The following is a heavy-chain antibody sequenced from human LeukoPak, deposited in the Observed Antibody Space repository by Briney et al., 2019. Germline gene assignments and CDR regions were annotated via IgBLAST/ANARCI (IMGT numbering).Heavy chain of an antibody. V-gene: IGHV1-18*01. CDR1: GYTFTSYG. CDR2: ISAYNGNT. Sequence: ASVKVSCKASGYTFTSYGISWVRQAPGQGLEWMGWISAYNGNTNYAQRLQGRVTMTTDTSTSTAYMELRSLRSDDTAVYYCASRRSADDAFDIWGQGTMVTVSS. CDR3: ASRRSADDAFDI. J-gene: IGHJ3*02.